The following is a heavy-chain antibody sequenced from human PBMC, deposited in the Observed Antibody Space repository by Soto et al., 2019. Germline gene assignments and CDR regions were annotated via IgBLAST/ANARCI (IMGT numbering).Heavy chain of an antibody. CDR2: VYYSGAT. V-gene: IGHV4-31*03. Sequence: SQTLSVGCTVSVDAISNYGHFGNWIRRKPLEGFERIGYVYYSGATYYSPSLKTRVSISLHKSQNFFSLQLTSVTAEDSAVYYSATTNGAYSYDSVSWGQGTPVTVS. CDR3: ATTNGAYSYDSVS. J-gene: IGHJ5*02. CDR1: VDAISNYGHF. D-gene: IGHD3-22*01.